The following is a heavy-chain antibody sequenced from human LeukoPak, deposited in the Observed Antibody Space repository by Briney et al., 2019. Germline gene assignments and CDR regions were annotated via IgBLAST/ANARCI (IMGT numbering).Heavy chain of an antibody. J-gene: IGHJ5*01. D-gene: IGHD1-26*01. CDR2: ITSTANIK. Sequence: GGSLRLSCVASGFTFSNYEMNWVRQAPGRGLEWVSYITSTANIKNYADSVKGRFTISRDNAKNSLYLQMNSLRADDTAVYYCARVRPGDADSWGQGTLVSVSS. V-gene: IGHV3-48*03. CDR1: GFTFSNYE. CDR3: ARVRPGDADS.